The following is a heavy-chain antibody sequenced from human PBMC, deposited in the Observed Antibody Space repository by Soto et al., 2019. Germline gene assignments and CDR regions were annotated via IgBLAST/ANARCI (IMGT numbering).Heavy chain of an antibody. CDR3: AKDLDYDSSGYPVRM. CDR1: GFTFSSYA. V-gene: IGHV3-23*01. Sequence: EVQLLESGGGLVQPGGSLRLSCAASGFTFSSYAMSWVRQAPGKGLEWVSTISRSGGSTYYADSVKGPFTISRDNSKDTLYLQMNSLRAEDTALYYCAKDLDYDSSGYPVRMWGQGTLVTVSS. D-gene: IGHD3-22*01. CDR2: ISRSGGST. J-gene: IGHJ4*02.